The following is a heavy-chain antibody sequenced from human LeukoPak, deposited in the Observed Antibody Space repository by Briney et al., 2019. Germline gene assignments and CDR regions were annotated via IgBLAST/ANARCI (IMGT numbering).Heavy chain of an antibody. J-gene: IGHJ4*02. D-gene: IGHD5-12*01. CDR2: TYTGGNS. CDR1: GFTVSSIH. V-gene: IGHV3-53*01. CDR3: AKVSYSGYDLDY. Sequence: GGSLRLSCAASGFTVSSIHMVWVRQAPGKGLEWVSVTYTGGNSYYADSVKGRFIISRDISKNTLYLQMNSLRAEDTAVYYCAKVSYSGYDLDYWGQGTLVTVSS.